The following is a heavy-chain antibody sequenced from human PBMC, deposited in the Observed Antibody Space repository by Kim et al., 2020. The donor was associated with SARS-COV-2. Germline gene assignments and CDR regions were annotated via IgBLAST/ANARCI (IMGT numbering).Heavy chain of an antibody. J-gene: IGHJ4*02. CDR3: ARGVPGY. CDR2: INDSGST. CDR1: GGSFSGYQ. V-gene: IGHV4-34*01. Sequence: SETLSLTCAVYGGSFSGYQWSWIRQSPGKGLEWIGQINDSGSTNYNPSLKSRVTISVDTSKNQFSLKLTSVTAADTAVYYFARGVPGYWGQGTLVTVPS.